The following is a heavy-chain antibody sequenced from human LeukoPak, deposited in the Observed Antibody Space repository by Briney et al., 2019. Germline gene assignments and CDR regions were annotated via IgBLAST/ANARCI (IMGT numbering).Heavy chain of an antibody. Sequence: PSETLSLTCTVSGGSISSYYWSWIRQPPGKGLGWVGYIYYSGSTKYNPSLTRRVTIPVDKAKTQFSLKLSSVTAADTAVYYCARLHYDSSGYYYEEGYYFDYWGQGTLVTVSS. CDR2: IYYSGST. D-gene: IGHD3-22*01. V-gene: IGHV4-59*08. J-gene: IGHJ4*02. CDR3: ARLHYDSSGYYYEEGYYFDY. CDR1: GGSISSYY.